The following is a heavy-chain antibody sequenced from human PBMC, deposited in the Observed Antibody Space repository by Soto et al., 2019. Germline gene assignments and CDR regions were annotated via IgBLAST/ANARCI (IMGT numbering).Heavy chain of an antibody. CDR1: GGSISSVDYK. D-gene: IGHD2-21*02. V-gene: IGHV4-30-4*01. J-gene: IGHJ2*01. CDR2: IYYTGST. CDR3: ARAIGDCHFAL. Sequence: QVQLHESGPGVVKPSQTLSLTCTVSGGSISSVDYKWSWIRQPPGEGLEWIGYIYYTGSTYSNPSLTSRLSMSLDTSNNPFSLKLSAMRVADTAVYYCARAIGDCHFALWGRCTLVSFSS.